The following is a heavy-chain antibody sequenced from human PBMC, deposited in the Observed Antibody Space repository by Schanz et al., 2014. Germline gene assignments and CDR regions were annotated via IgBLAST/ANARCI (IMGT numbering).Heavy chain of an antibody. J-gene: IGHJ4*02. CDR3: ARGTRVRTTDFWSGLYYFDY. D-gene: IGHD3-3*01. CDR2: IIPITGIT. CDR1: GDTFRSYT. Sequence: QVQLVQSGAEVKKPGSSVKVSCKASGDTFRSYTINWVRHAPGQGLEWMGRIIPITGITNYAQKFQGRVTFTADKSTSTVYMELSSLRSEDTAVYYCARGTRVRTTDFWSGLYYFDYWGQGTLVTVSS. V-gene: IGHV1-69*02.